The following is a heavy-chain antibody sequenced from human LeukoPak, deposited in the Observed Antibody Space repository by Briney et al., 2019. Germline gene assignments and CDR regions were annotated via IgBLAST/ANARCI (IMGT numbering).Heavy chain of an antibody. CDR2: ITNSGDST. V-gene: IGHV3-23*01. D-gene: IGHD3-22*01. J-gene: IGHJ4*02. CDR1: GFTFSTYA. Sequence: GGSLRLSCAASGFTFSTYAMSWVRQAPGKGLEWVSGITNSGDSTYYADSMKGRFTISRDNSKNTLYLQMNSLRAEDTAVYYCARERDYDSSGYYVFGYWGRGTLVTVSS. CDR3: ARERDYDSSGYYVFGY.